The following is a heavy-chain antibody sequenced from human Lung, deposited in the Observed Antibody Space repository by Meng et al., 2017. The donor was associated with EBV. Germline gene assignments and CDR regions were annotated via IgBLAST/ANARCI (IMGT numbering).Heavy chain of an antibody. Sequence: QGKLQEAGPRMMKPSETLSLTYTVSGGSINSYYWHWIRQPAGKGLEWIGRFHTSGGTKYNPSLKSRVTMSVDMSKSQLSLNLNSVTAADTAVYYCAADPLLDDYGNSFDYWGQGTLVTVSS. J-gene: IGHJ4*02. V-gene: IGHV4-4*07. CDR3: AADPLLDDYGNSFDY. CDR2: FHTSGGT. D-gene: IGHD4-11*01. CDR1: GGSINSYY.